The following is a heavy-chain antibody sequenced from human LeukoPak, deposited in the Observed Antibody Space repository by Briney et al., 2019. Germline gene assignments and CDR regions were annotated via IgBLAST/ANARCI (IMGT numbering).Heavy chain of an antibody. CDR3: ARHRYYSDSSGYCYQP. J-gene: IGHJ5*02. D-gene: IGHD3-22*01. Sequence: SETLSLTCTVSGGSIGSSYWSWIRQPPGKGLEGIGYIYYSGSTNYNPSLKSRVTISVDTSKNQLSLRLSYVPAANTAVYYCARHRYYSDSSGYCYQPWGQGTLVTVSS. V-gene: IGHV4-59*01. CDR1: GGSIGSSY. CDR2: IYYSGST.